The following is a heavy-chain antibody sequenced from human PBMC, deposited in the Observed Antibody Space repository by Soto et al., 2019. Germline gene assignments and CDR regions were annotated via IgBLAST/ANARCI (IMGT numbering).Heavy chain of an antibody. CDR2: ISYDGSNK. CDR3: ARDKRDLRFLEWSYYFDY. J-gene: IGHJ4*02. V-gene: IGHV3-30-3*01. Sequence: QVQLVESGGGVVQPGRSLRPSCAASGFTFSSCAMHWVRQAPGKGLEWVAVISYDGSNKYYADSVKGRFTVSRDNSKNTLYLQVNSLRAEDTAVYYCARDKRDLRFLEWSYYFDYWGQGTLVTVSS. CDR1: GFTFSSCA. D-gene: IGHD3-3*01.